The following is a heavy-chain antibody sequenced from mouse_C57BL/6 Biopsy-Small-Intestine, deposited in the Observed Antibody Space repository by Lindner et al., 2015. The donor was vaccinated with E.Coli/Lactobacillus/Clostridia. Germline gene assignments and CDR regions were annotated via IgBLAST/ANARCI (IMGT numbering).Heavy chain of an antibody. D-gene: IGHD2-14*01. Sequence: VQLQESGPELVKPGASVKMSCKASGYSFTGYFMNWVKQSHGKSLEWIGRINPYNGDTFYNQKFKGKATLTVDKSSSTAHMELRSLTSEDSALYYCARERYRDYYFDYWGQGTTLTVSS. CDR3: ARERYRDYYFDY. V-gene: IGHV1-20*01. CDR2: INPYNGDT. J-gene: IGHJ2*01. CDR1: GYSFTGYF.